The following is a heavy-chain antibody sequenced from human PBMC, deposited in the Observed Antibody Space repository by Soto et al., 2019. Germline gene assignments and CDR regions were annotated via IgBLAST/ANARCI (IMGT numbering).Heavy chain of an antibody. V-gene: IGHV3-15*07. CDR3: TTEYTVTTPYGMDV. Sequence: EVQLVESGGGLVKPGGSLRLSCAASGFTFSNAWMNWVRQAPGKGLEWVGRIKSKTDGGTTDYAAHVKGRFTISRDDSKNTLYLQMNSLKTEDTAVYYCTTEYTVTTPYGMDVWGQGTTVTVSS. D-gene: IGHD4-17*01. J-gene: IGHJ6*02. CDR2: IKSKTDGGTT. CDR1: GFTFSNAW.